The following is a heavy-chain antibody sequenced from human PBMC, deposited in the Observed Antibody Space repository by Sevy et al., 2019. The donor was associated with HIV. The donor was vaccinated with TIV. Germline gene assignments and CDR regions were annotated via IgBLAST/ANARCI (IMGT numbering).Heavy chain of an antibody. CDR2: IYYSGST. D-gene: IGHD6-19*01. CDR1: GGSISSYY. J-gene: IGHJ6*02. V-gene: IGHV4-59*01. CDR3: AGGGSGWQEDYYYYGMDV. Sequence: SETLPLTCTVSGGSISSYYWSWIRQPPGKGLEWIGYIYYSGSTNYNPSLKSRVTISVDTSKNQFALKLSSVTAADTAVYYCAGGGSGWQEDYYYYGMDVWGQGTTVTVSS.